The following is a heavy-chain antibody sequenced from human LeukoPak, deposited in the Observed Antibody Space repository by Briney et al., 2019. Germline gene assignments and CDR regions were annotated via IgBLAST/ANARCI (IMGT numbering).Heavy chain of an antibody. CDR1: GGSFSGYY. V-gene: IGHV4-34*01. D-gene: IGHD3-9*01. CDR3: ARFVRVLRYFDWLPRRGRAKSDDAFDI. J-gene: IGHJ3*02. CDR2: INHSGST. Sequence: PSETLSLTCAAYGGSFSGYYWSWIRQPPGKGLEWIGEINHSGSTNYNPSLKSRVTISVDTSKNQFSLKLSSVTAADTAVYYCARFVRVLRYFDWLPRRGRAKSDDAFDIWGQGTMVTVSS.